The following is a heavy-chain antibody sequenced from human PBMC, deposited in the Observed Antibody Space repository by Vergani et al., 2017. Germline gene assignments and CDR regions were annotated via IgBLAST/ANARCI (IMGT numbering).Heavy chain of an antibody. CDR2: IIPIFGTA. CDR3: AREPGVGAARDPEYYFDY. V-gene: IGHV1-69*01. D-gene: IGHD6-6*01. CDR1: GGTFSSYA. Sequence: QVQLVQSGAEVKKPGSSVKVSCKASGGTFSSYAISWVRQAPGQGLEWMGGIIPIFGTANYAQKFQGRVTITADESTSTAYMELSSLRSEDTAVYYCAREPGVGAARDPEYYFDYWGQGTLVTVSS. J-gene: IGHJ4*02.